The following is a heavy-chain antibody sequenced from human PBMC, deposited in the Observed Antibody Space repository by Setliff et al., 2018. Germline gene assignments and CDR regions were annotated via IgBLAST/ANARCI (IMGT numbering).Heavy chain of an antibody. CDR2: MYHSGST. CDR1: YYSISSGYY. J-gene: IGHJ4*02. V-gene: IGHV4-38-2*02. CDR3: ARDNTIVGATDY. Sequence: SETLSLTCAVSYYSISSGYYWGWIRQPPGKGLEWIGSMYHSGSTYYSPSLESRVTISVDMSKNHLSLKLSSVTAADTAVYSCARDNTIVGATDYWGQGTLVTVSS. D-gene: IGHD1-26*01.